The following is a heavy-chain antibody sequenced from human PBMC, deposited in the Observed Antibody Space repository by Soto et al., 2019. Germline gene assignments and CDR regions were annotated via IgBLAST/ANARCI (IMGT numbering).Heavy chain of an antibody. D-gene: IGHD2-21*02. V-gene: IGHV4-4*07. CDR1: GVSVTSYT. CDR2: VFSSVSA. J-gene: IGHJ4*02. Sequence: SETLSLTCIVSGVSVTSYTWSWVRQPANKGLEWIGRVFSSVSATYNPSLKSRVSISMDTAENRISLKLDSVTAADAGVYFCARDGMTTGDTWGQGTMVTVYS. CDR3: ARDGMTTGDT.